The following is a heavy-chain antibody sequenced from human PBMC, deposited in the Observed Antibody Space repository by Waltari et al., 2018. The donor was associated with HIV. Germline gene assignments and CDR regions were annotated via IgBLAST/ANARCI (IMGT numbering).Heavy chain of an antibody. CDR3: ARPRDVRGYYYYGMDV. J-gene: IGHJ6*02. CDR2: IYYSGST. CDR1: GGSISSSSYY. Sequence: QLQLQESGPGLVKPSETLSLTCTVSGGSISSSSYYWGWIRQPPGKGLEWIGSIYYSGSTYYNPSLKSRVTISVDTSKNQFSLKLSSVTAADTAVYYCARPRDVRGYYYYGMDVWGQGTTVTVSS. D-gene: IGHD3-10*01. V-gene: IGHV4-39*01.